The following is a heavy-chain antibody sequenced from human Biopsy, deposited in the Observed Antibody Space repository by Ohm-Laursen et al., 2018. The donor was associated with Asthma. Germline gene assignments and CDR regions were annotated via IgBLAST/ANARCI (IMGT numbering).Heavy chain of an antibody. CDR2: INPFTGDT. CDR1: GYTFRSYG. V-gene: IGHV1-18*04. D-gene: IGHD5-24*01. Sequence: ASVKVSCKASGYTFRSYGVSWVRQAPGQGLEWMGWINPFTGDTHFGQKFQGRVTMTTDTSTDTAYMELRSLRSDDTAVYYCARHPYNFGGFDYWGKGSLVLVSS. J-gene: IGHJ4*02. CDR3: ARHPYNFGGFDY.